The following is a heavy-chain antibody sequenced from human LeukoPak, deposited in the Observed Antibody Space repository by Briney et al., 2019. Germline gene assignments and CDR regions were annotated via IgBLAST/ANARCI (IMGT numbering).Heavy chain of an antibody. Sequence: PGRSLRLSCAASGFTFSSYAMHWVRQAPGKGLEGVAVISYDGSNKYYADSVKGRFTISRDNSKNTLYLQMNSLRAEDTAVYYCARGAGDYYDSSGYDAFDIWGQGTMVTVSS. CDR2: ISYDGSNK. D-gene: IGHD3-22*01. CDR1: GFTFSSYA. CDR3: ARGAGDYYDSSGYDAFDI. J-gene: IGHJ3*02. V-gene: IGHV3-30-3*01.